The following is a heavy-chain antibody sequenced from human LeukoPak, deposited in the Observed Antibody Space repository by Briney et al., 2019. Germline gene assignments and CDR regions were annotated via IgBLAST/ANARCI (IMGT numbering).Heavy chain of an antibody. CDR3: ARGRKPSGYYYYMDV. Sequence: GRSLRLSCAASGFTFSSYGMHWVRQAPGKGLEWVAVISYDGSNKYYADSVKGRFTISRDNSKNTLYLHMDSLSVADTTVHYCARGRKPSGYYYYMDVWGKGTTVTV. CDR1: GFTFSSYG. V-gene: IGHV3-30*03. J-gene: IGHJ6*03. CDR2: ISYDGSNK.